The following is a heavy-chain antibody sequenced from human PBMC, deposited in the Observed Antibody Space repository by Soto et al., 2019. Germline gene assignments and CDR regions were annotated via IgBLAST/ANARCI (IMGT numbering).Heavy chain of an antibody. D-gene: IGHD3-10*01. V-gene: IGHV3-23*01. CDR3: AKDYYGSGSYRYSYGMDV. CDR1: GFTFSSYA. CDR2: ISGSGGST. Sequence: LRLSCAASGFTFSSYAMSWVRQAPGKGLEWVSAISGSGGSTYYADSVKGRFTISRDNSKNTLYLQMNSLRAEDTAVYYCAKDYYGSGSYRYSYGMDVWGQGTTVTVSS. J-gene: IGHJ6*02.